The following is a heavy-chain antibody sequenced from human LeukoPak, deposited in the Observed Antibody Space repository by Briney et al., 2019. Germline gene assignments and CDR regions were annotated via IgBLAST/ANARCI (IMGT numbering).Heavy chain of an antibody. Sequence: SVKVSCKAAGYSFTTFHINWVRQAPGQGLEWMGGIIPIFGTANYAQKFQGRVTITADESTSTAYMELSSLRSEDTAVYYCAREYYYDSSRGNWFDPWGQGTLVTVSS. J-gene: IGHJ5*02. V-gene: IGHV1-69*13. CDR2: IIPIFGTA. CDR1: GYSFTTFH. D-gene: IGHD3-22*01. CDR3: AREYYYDSSRGNWFDP.